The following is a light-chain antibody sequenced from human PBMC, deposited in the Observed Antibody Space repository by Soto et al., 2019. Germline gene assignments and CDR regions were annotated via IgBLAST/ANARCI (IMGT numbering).Light chain of an antibody. V-gene: IGKV3-20*01. J-gene: IGKJ5*01. CDR3: QQYGGSPAIT. CDR1: QRVSSGY. Sequence: IVLTQSPCTLSLSPGERATLSCRASQRVSSGYVAWYQQKPGQAPRLRIYGASSRATGIPDRFRDSASGTDFTLTISRLETEDFAVYFCQQYGGSPAITFGQGTRLRL. CDR2: GAS.